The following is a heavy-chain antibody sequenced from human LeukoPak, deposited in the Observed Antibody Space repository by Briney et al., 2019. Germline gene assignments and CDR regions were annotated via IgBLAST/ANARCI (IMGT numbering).Heavy chain of an antibody. Sequence: ASVKVSCKASGGTFSSYAISWVRQAPGQGLEWMGGIIPIFGTANYAQKFQGRVTITADESTSTAYMELSSLRSEDTAVYCCARALDIVADDAFDIWGQGTMVAVSS. CDR2: IIPIFGTA. V-gene: IGHV1-69*01. CDR3: ARALDIVADDAFDI. CDR1: GGTFSSYA. D-gene: IGHD5-12*01. J-gene: IGHJ3*02.